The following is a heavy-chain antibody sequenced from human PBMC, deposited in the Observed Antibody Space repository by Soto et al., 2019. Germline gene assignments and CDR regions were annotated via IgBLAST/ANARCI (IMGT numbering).Heavy chain of an antibody. J-gene: IGHJ3*02. CDR2: IYSGGST. V-gene: IGHV3-53*04. Sequence: GGSLRLSCAASGFTVSSNYMSWVRQAPGKGLEWVSVIYSGGSTYYADSVKGRFTISRHNSKNTLYLQMNSLRAEDTAVYYCARVVTIFGVVDAFDIWGQGTMVTVSS. CDR1: GFTVSSNY. CDR3: ARVVTIFGVVDAFDI. D-gene: IGHD3-3*01.